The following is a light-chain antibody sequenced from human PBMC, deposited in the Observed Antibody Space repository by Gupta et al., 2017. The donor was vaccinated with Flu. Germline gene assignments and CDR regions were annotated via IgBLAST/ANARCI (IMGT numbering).Light chain of an antibody. V-gene: IGKV2-30*01. J-gene: IGKJ5*01. CDR2: KVS. CDR3: MQGSHWPPIT. CDR1: QSLVYSDGNTY. Sequence: TLGQPASISCRSRQSLVYSDGNTYLSWFQQRPGQSPRRLIYKVSNRDSGVPDRFSGSGSGTDFTLKISRVEAEDVGVYYCMQGSHWPPITFGQGTRLEI.